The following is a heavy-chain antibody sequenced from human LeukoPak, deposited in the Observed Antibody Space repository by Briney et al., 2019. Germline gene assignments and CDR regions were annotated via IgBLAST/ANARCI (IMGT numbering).Heavy chain of an antibody. J-gene: IGHJ4*02. CDR2: ISGSGGST. CDR1: GFTFSSYA. V-gene: IGHV3-23*01. CDR3: AKGYDSSGYYPNLYFDY. Sequence: PGGSLRLSCAASGFTFSSYAMSWVRQAPGKGLEWVSAISGSGGSTYYADSVKGRFTISRDNSKNTLYLQMNSLRVEDTAVYYCAKGYDSSGYYPNLYFDYWGQGTLVTVSS. D-gene: IGHD3-22*01.